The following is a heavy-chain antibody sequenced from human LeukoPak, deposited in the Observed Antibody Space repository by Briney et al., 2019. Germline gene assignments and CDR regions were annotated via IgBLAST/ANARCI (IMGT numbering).Heavy chain of an antibody. J-gene: IGHJ4*02. CDR3: ARDVISGYFDY. V-gene: IGHV4-39*07. CDR1: GGSISSSSYY. Sequence: PSETLSLTCTVSGGSISSSSYYWGWIRQPPGKGLEWIGSIYHSGSTYYNPSLKSRVTISVDTSKNQFSLRLSSVTAADTAVYYCARDVISGYFDYWGQGTLVTVSS. D-gene: IGHD3-16*02. CDR2: IYHSGST.